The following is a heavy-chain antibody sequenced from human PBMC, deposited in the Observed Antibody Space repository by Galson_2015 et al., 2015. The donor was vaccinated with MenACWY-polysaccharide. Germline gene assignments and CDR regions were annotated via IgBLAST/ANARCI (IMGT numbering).Heavy chain of an antibody. CDR3: AKYSVGGSLNYGMVV. CDR2: IAAGGTRI. V-gene: IGHV3-23*01. CDR1: GVDMGGYA. D-gene: IGHD1-26*01. J-gene: IGHJ6*02. Sequence: SLRPSCEASGVDMGGYAMSWVRQAPGTGLEGVTRIAAGGTRIYYADSVQGRLTISRDNSQRTLFLHMNSLRPEDTAVYYCAKYSVGGSLNYGMVVWGQGTTVIVSS.